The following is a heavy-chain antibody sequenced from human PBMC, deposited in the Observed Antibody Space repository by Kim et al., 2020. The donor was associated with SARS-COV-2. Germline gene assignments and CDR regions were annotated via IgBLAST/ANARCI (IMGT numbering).Heavy chain of an antibody. Sequence: SETLSLTCTVSGGSISSYYLSWIRQPPGKGLEWIGYIYYCGSTNYNPSLKSRVTISVDTSKNQFSLKLSSVTAADTAVYYCASLLYRSGGYYFDYWGQGTLVTVSS. CDR1: GGSISSYY. CDR2: IYYCGST. J-gene: IGHJ4*02. D-gene: IGHD3-10*01. CDR3: ASLLYRSGGYYFDY. V-gene: IGHV4-59*13.